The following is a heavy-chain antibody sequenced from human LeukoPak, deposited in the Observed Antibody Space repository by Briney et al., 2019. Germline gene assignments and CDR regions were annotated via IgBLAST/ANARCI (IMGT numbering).Heavy chain of an antibody. D-gene: IGHD1-1*01. V-gene: IGHV3-30-3*01. Sequence: GRSLRLSCAASGFTFSSYAMHWVRQAPGKGLEWVAVISYDGSKTYYADSVKGRFTISRDASNNTLYPQMSSLRAEDTAVYYCARGRDYNWNDAGDYWGQGTLVTVSS. CDR3: ARGRDYNWNDAGDY. CDR2: ISYDGSKT. CDR1: GFTFSSYA. J-gene: IGHJ4*02.